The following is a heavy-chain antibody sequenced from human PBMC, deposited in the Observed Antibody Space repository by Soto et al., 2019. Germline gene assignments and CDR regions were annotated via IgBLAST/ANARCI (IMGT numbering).Heavy chain of an antibody. Sequence: QVQLVESGGGVVQPGRSLRLSCAASGFTFSSYAMHWVRQAPGKGLEWVAVISYDGSNKYYAYSVKGRFTISRDNSKNTLYLQMNSLRAEDTAVYYCAILSSGYYLDFDYWGQGTLVTVSS. CDR3: AILSSGYYLDFDY. D-gene: IGHD3-22*01. CDR2: ISYDGSNK. CDR1: GFTFSSYA. J-gene: IGHJ4*02. V-gene: IGHV3-30-3*01.